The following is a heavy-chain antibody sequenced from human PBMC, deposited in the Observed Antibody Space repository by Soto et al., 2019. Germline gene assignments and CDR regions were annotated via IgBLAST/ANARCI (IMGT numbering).Heavy chain of an antibody. V-gene: IGHV1-18*04. CDR1: GYSFSNYG. CDR3: ARDEGIRVFDA. CDR2: VSGYNGLT. J-gene: IGHJ4*02. D-gene: IGHD3-10*01. Sequence: QVQLVQSGDEVKKSGASVKVSCKASGYSFSNYGISWVRQAPGQGLEWMGWVSGYNGLTAYAQNLQGRVTMTIDTATRTVFMELTSLRSNDTAVYYCARDEGIRVFDAWGQGSLVTV.